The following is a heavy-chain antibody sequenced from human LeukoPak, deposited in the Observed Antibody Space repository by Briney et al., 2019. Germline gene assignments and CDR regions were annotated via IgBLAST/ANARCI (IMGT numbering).Heavy chain of an antibody. D-gene: IGHD6-13*01. CDR1: GYTFTDYY. J-gene: IGHJ4*02. V-gene: IGHV1-2*02. CDR3: ATDTYSSSWYGPFDF. Sequence: ASVKVSCKASGYTFTDYYMHWVRQAPGQGLEWVGWINPNSGGSNFAQKFQGRVTMTRDTSISTEYMELSRLRSDDTAVYYCATDTYSSSWYGPFDFWGQGTPVTVSS. CDR2: INPNSGGS.